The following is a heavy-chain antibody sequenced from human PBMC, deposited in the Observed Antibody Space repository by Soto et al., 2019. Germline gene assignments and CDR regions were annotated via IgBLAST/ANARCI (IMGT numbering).Heavy chain of an antibody. Sequence: ASVKVSCKASGYTFTIYGISWVRQAPGQGLEWMGWISAYNGNTNYAQKLQGRVTMTTDTSTSTAYMELRSLRSDDTAVYYCARAYNWKLYDYYYYYMDVWGKGTTVTVSS. D-gene: IGHD1-1*01. CDR3: ARAYNWKLYDYYYYYMDV. CDR2: ISAYNGNT. CDR1: GYTFTIYG. J-gene: IGHJ6*03. V-gene: IGHV1-18*01.